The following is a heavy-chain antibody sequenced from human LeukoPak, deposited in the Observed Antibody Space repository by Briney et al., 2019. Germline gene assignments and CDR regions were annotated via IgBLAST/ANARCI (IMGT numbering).Heavy chain of an antibody. V-gene: IGHV4-31*03. Sequence: PSETLSLTCTVSGGSISSGGYYWSWIRQHPGKGLEWIGYIYYSGSTYYNPSLKSRVTISVDTSKNQFSLKLSSVTAADTAVYYCARDGGPMVRGVIDYWGQGTLVTVSS. D-gene: IGHD3-10*01. CDR3: ARDGGPMVRGVIDY. J-gene: IGHJ4*02. CDR1: GGSISSGGYY. CDR2: IYYSGST.